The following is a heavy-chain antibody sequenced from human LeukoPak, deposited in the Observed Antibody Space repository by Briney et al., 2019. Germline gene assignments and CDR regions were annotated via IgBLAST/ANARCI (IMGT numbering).Heavy chain of an antibody. V-gene: IGHV3-21*01. CDR3: ARLGVIYNWFDP. CDR2: ISSSSSYI. Sequence: PGGSLRLSCAASGFTFSSYAMSWVRQAPGKGLEWVSSISSSSSYIYYADSVKGRFTISRDNAKNSLYLQMNSLRAEDTAVYYCARLGVIYNWFDPWGQGTLVTVSS. J-gene: IGHJ5*02. CDR1: GFTFSSYA. D-gene: IGHD3-16*02.